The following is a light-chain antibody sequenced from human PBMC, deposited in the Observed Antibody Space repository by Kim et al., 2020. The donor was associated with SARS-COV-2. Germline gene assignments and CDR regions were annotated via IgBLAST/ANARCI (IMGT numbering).Light chain of an antibody. J-gene: IGLJ2*01. Sequence: SAPSSCTGTISDIGTYDRVSWYQQSPGTAPKLMIYEVSNRPSGVPDRFSGSKSADTASLTISGLQAEDEAVYYCSSYTTTSTFGVLFGGGTQLTVL. CDR2: EVS. CDR3: SSYTTTSTFGVL. V-gene: IGLV2-18*02. CDR1: ISDIGTYDR.